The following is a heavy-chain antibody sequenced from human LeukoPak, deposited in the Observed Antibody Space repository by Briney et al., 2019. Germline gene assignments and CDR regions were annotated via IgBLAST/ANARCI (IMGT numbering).Heavy chain of an antibody. Sequence: GGSLRLSCAASGFTFSSYAMHWVRQAPGKGLEWVSAISGSGGSTYYADSVKGRFTISRDNSKNTLYLQMNSLRVEDTAVYYCAKESVSRSSLSLDDWGQGTLATVSS. J-gene: IGHJ4*02. V-gene: IGHV3-23*01. CDR3: AKESVSRSSLSLDD. D-gene: IGHD1-26*01. CDR2: ISGSGGST. CDR1: GFTFSSYA.